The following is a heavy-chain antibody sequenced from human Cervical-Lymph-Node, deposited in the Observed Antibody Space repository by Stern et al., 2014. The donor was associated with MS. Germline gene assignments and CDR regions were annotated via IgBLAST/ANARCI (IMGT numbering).Heavy chain of an antibody. CDR1: GFTFSGYA. CDR3: AKDPWGAVAGGGMDS. D-gene: IGHD6-19*01. CDR2: VSVSGVST. V-gene: IGHV3-23*04. Sequence: EVQLVESGGHLVQPGGSLRLSCAASGFTFSGYALSWVRQAPGQGLEWVSSVSVSGVSTFYADSVKGRFTISRDNSKNTLYLQMSSPRVEDTAVYYCAKDPWGAVAGGGMDSWGQGTLVSVSS. J-gene: IGHJ4*02.